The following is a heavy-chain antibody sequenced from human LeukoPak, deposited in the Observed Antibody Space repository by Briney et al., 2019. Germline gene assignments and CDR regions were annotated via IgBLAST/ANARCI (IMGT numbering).Heavy chain of an antibody. CDR2: IYHSEST. Sequence: PSETLSLTCAVSGGSISSGGYSWSWIRQPPGKGLEWIGYIYHSESTYYNPSLKSRVTMSVDRSKNQLSLRLSSVTAADTAVYYCARDRGDYVSASDIWGQGTMVTVSS. D-gene: IGHD4-17*01. CDR1: GGSISSGGYS. J-gene: IGHJ3*02. CDR3: ARDRGDYVSASDI. V-gene: IGHV4-30-2*01.